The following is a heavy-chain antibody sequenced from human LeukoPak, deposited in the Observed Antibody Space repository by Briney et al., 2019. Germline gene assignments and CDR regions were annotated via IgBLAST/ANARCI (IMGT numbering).Heavy chain of an antibody. J-gene: IGHJ4*02. Sequence: GSLRLSCAASGFTVSSNYVSWVRQPPGKGLEWIGTIYYSGSIYYNQSLRGRVALSVDTSKNQFSLKLTSVTAADTAVYYCGRLNTDWGFLFDSWGQGTLVTVSS. CDR2: IYYSGSI. D-gene: IGHD7-27*01. CDR1: GFTVSSNY. V-gene: IGHV4-39*01. CDR3: GRLNTDWGFLFDS.